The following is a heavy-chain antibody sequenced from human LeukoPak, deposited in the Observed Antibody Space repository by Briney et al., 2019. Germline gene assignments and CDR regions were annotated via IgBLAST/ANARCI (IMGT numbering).Heavy chain of an antibody. V-gene: IGHV1-69*06. CDR1: GGTFSSYA. D-gene: IGHD6-19*01. J-gene: IGHJ4*02. CDR2: IIPIFGTA. Sequence: GASVKVSCKASGGTFSSYAISWVRQAPGQGLEWMGGIIPIFGTANYAQKFQGRVTITEDKSTSTAYMELSSLRSEDTAVYYCASGSSGKFDYWGQGTLVTVSS. CDR3: ASGSSGKFDY.